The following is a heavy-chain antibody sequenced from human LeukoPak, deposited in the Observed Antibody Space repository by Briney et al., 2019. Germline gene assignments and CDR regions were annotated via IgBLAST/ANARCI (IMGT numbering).Heavy chain of an antibody. CDR3: ARGWNWNRPYYFDY. CDR2: IYHSGST. J-gene: IGHJ4*02. CDR1: GFSISSGYY. Sequence: PSATLSLTCAVSGFSISSGYYWDWIRQPPGKGLEWIGSIYHSGSTYYNPSLKSRVTISVDTSKNQFSLKLSSVTAADTAVYYCARGWNWNRPYYFDYWGQGTLVTVSS. D-gene: IGHD1-1*01. V-gene: IGHV4-38-2*01.